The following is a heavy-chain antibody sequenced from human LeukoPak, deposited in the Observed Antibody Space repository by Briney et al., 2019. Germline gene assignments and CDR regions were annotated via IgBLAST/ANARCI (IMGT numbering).Heavy chain of an antibody. CDR2: ISYGGSNK. D-gene: IGHD3-9*01. Sequence: GGSLTLSCAASGFTFSSYAMHWVRQAPGKGREGVADISYGGSNKYYADSVKGRFTISRDNSKNTLYFQMSRLRAEDTAVYFCATGGASIFLDAFDMWGQGTMVTVSS. V-gene: IGHV3-30*14. CDR1: GFTFSSYA. J-gene: IGHJ3*02. CDR3: ATGGASIFLDAFDM.